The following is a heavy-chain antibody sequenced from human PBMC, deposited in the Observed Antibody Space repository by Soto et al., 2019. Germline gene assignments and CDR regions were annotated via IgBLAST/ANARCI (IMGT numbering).Heavy chain of an antibody. D-gene: IGHD3-3*01. V-gene: IGHV4-31*03. CDR2: LYYSGST. CDR3: ARGNDFWSGSPRFDP. CDR1: GGSISSGGYY. Sequence: QVQLQESGPGLVKPSQTLSLTCTVSGGSISSGGYYWSWIRQHPGKGLEWIGYLYYSGSTYYNPSLNSRVTISGDTSKYHFSLKLRAVTAADTAVYYCARGNDFWSGSPRFDPWGQGTLVTVSS. J-gene: IGHJ5*02.